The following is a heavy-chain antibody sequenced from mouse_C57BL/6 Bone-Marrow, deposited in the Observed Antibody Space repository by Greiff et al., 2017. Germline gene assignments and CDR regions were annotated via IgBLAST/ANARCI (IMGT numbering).Heavy chain of an antibody. CDR1: GFNIKDDY. Sequence: VQLQQSGAELVRPGASVKLSCTASGFNIKDDYIHWVKQRPEQGLEWIGWIDPEIGDTEYASKFPGKATLTSYTSSNTAYLQLSSQPSEDTAVDYCSSFYCNYFDFWGQGTPLTVAS. J-gene: IGHJ2*01. V-gene: IGHV14-4*01. CDR2: IDPEIGDT. D-gene: IGHD1-1*01. CDR3: SSFYCNYFDF.